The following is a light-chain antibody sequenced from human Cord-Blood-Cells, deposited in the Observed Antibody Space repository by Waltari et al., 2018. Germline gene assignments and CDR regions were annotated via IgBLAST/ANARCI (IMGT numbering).Light chain of an antibody. J-gene: IGKJ2*03. CDR1: QSISSY. V-gene: IGKV1-39*01. CDR3: QQSYSTQYS. CDR2: AAS. Sequence: DIQMTQSPSSLSASVGDRVTITCRASQSISSYLNWYQQKPGKAPKLLIYAASSLQSGVPSRFSGSGSVTDFSRTISSLQPEDFATYYCQQSYSTQYSFGQGTKLEIK.